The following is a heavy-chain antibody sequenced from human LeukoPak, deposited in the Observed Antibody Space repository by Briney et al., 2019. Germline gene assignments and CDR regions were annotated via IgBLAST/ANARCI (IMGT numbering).Heavy chain of an antibody. J-gene: IGHJ4*02. CDR2: ISGSGGST. D-gene: IGHD2-8*01. V-gene: IGHV3-23*01. Sequence: GGSLRLSCEASGFTFSSYAMSGVRQAPGKGLEWVSAISGSGGSTYYADSVKGRFTISRDNSKNTLYLQMNSLRAEDTAVYYCAKGGILYPLDYWGQGTLVTVSS. CDR3: AKGGILYPLDY. CDR1: GFTFSSYA.